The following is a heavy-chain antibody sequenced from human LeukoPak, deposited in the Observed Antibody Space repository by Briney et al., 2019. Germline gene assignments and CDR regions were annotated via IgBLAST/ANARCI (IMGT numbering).Heavy chain of an antibody. CDR1: GFTFSSYS. V-gene: IGHV3-48*02. J-gene: IGHJ3*02. CDR3: AREGAFDI. Sequence: GGSLRLSCAASGFTFSSYSMSWVRQAPGKGLEWVSYITAGSSTIYYADSVKGRFIISRDNAKNSLYLQVNSLRDEDTAVYYCAREGAFDIWGQGTMVSVS. CDR2: ITAGSSTI.